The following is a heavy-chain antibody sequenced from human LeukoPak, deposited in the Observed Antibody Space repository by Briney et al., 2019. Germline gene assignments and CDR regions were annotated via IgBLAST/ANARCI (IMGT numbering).Heavy chain of an antibody. CDR3: ARAYDIVTGYFDY. CDR1: GFTFSSYA. D-gene: IGHD3-9*01. J-gene: IGHJ4*02. Sequence: GGSLRLSCVASGFTFSSYAMHWVRQTPGKGLEYVSGINSNGGSTHYANSVKGRFTISRDNSKHTLYLQMGSLRSEDTAVYYCARAYDIVTGYFDYWGQGTLVTVSS. CDR2: INSNGGST. V-gene: IGHV3-64*01.